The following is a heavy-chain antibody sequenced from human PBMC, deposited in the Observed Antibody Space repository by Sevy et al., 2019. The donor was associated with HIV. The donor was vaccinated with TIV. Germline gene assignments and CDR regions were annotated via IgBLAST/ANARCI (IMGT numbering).Heavy chain of an antibody. Sequence: SETLSLICTFSGGSMSSFYWNWIRQSPGKGLEWIGYVSHSGFTNYNPSLESRVTISVDTSKSQFSLKLKSVTAADTAVYYCARDSGAYIPLFDSRGLGTLVTVSS. D-gene: IGHD1-26*01. V-gene: IGHV4-59*01. CDR2: VSHSGFT. CDR3: ARDSGAYIPLFDS. J-gene: IGHJ4*02. CDR1: GGSMSSFY.